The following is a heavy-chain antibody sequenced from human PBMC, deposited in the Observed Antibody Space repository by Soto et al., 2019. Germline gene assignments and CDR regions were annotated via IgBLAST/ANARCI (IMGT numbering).Heavy chain of an antibody. D-gene: IGHD2-21*01. CDR2: IYYSGST. V-gene: IGHV4-31*03. Sequence: SETLSLTCTVSGGSISSGGYYWSWIRQHPGKGLEWIGYIYYSGSTYYNPSLKSRVTISVDTSKNQFSLKLSSVTAADTAVYYRARIRVMAGAFDIWGQGTMVTVSS. CDR3: ARIRVMAGAFDI. CDR1: GGSISSGGYY. J-gene: IGHJ3*02.